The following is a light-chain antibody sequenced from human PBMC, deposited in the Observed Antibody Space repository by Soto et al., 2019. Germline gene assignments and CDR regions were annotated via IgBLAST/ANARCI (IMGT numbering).Light chain of an antibody. CDR2: KAS. CDR1: QSISSW. J-gene: IGKJ1*01. V-gene: IGKV1-5*03. Sequence: DIQMTQSPSTLSASVGDRVTITCRASQSISSWLAWYQQKPGKAPKLLIYKASSLESGVPSRFSGSGSGTKFTLTFSSLQPNNFATYYCQRYNSYSWTSGQGTKLDIK. CDR3: QRYNSYSWT.